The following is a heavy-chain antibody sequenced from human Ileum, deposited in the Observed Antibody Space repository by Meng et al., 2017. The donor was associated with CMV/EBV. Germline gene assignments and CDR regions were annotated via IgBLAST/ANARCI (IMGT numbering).Heavy chain of an antibody. CDR3: ASKDYRSGWYSVDY. D-gene: IGHD6-19*01. CDR1: GCAFSGHY. J-gene: IGHJ4*02. V-gene: IGHV3-11*04. Sequence: AAGCAFSGHYRSWIRQAPGEGLEWVSYISTSDSTIYYADSVKGRFTISRDNDKNSVYLQMNNLGADDTAVYFCASKDYRSGWYSVDYWGQGTLVTVSS. CDR2: ISTSDSTI.